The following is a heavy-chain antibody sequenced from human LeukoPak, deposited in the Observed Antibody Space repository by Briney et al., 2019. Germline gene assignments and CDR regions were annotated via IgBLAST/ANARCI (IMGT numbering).Heavy chain of an antibody. D-gene: IGHD3-10*01. V-gene: IGHV5-51*01. Sequence: GESLKISCKGSGYSFTSYWIGWVRQLPGKGLEWMGIIYPRDSDTRYSPSFQGQVTISADKSISTAYLQWSSLKASDTAIYYCARRPITMIRGVPRWFDPWGQGTLVTVSS. CDR1: GYSFTSYW. CDR2: IYPRDSDT. J-gene: IGHJ5*02. CDR3: ARRPITMIRGVPRWFDP.